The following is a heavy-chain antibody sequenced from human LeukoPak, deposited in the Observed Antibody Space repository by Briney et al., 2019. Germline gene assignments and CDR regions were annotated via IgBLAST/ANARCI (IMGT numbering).Heavy chain of an antibody. D-gene: IGHD3-10*01. J-gene: IGHJ4*02. Sequence: GGSLRLSCAASGFTFSSHWMSWVRQAPGKGLEWVANIRQDGSEKYYVDSVKGRFTISRDNAKKSLYLQMNSLRAEDTAVYYCTRDLDHYGSGELSYYWGQGTLVIVSS. CDR3: TRDLDHYGSGELSYY. CDR1: GFTFSSHW. V-gene: IGHV3-7*01. CDR2: IRQDGSEK.